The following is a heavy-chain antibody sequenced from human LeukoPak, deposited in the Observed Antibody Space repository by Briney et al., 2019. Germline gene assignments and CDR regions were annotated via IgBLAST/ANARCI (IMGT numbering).Heavy chain of an antibody. Sequence: GGSLRLSCAASGFTFDDYAMHWVRQAPGKGLKWVSGISWNSGSIGYADSVKGRFTISRDNAKNSLYLQMNSLRAEDTAVYYCARDLEMATALDYWGQGTLVTVSS. J-gene: IGHJ4*02. CDR3: ARDLEMATALDY. D-gene: IGHD5-24*01. V-gene: IGHV3-9*01. CDR2: ISWNSGSI. CDR1: GFTFDDYA.